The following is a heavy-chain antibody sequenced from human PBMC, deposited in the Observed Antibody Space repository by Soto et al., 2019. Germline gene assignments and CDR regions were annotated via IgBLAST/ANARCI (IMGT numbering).Heavy chain of an antibody. D-gene: IGHD3-16*02. V-gene: IGHV3-11*01. CDR2: VGSSGSTI. Sequence: QVQLVESGGGLVKPGGSLRLSCSASGFTFSDYYMSWIRQAPGKGLEWVSYVGSSGSTIYYADSVKGRFTISRDNANNSLYLQVNNLRAEDTAVYYCARSGIWGSYRSSYTFDIWGQGTMVTVSS. CDR3: ARSGIWGSYRSSYTFDI. CDR1: GFTFSDYY. J-gene: IGHJ3*02.